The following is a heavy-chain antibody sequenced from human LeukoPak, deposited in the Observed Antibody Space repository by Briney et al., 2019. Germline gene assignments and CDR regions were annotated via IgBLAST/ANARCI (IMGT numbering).Heavy chain of an antibody. V-gene: IGHV1-18*01. CDR1: GYTFTNYG. Sequence: ASVKVSCKASGYTFTNYGVSWVRQAPGQGLEWMGWISGYNGYTNYAQKFQFRVTMTTDTSTSTAYMEPRSLTSDDTAVYYCARTGEMATISDSRDFQHWGQGTLVTVSS. D-gene: IGHD5-24*01. CDR3: ARTGEMATISDSRDFQH. CDR2: ISGYNGYT. J-gene: IGHJ1*01.